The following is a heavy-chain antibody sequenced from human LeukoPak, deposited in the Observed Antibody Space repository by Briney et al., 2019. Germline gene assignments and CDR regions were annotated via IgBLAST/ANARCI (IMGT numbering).Heavy chain of an antibody. Sequence: SETLSLTCNVSGGSISSYYWNWIRQPTGKGLEWIGSIYYRGSTNYNPSLKSRVTISVDTSKNQFSLKLSSVTAADTAVYYCARASGLRFLEPGEFDPWGQGTLVTVSS. CDR1: GGSISSYY. D-gene: IGHD3-3*01. V-gene: IGHV4-59*08. J-gene: IGHJ5*02. CDR3: ARASGLRFLEPGEFDP. CDR2: IYYRGST.